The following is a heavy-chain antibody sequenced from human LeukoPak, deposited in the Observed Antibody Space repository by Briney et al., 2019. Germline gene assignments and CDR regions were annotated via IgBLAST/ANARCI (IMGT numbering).Heavy chain of an antibody. D-gene: IGHD2-2*01. V-gene: IGHV3-30*02. CDR2: IRYDGSNK. J-gene: IGHJ3*02. Sequence: PGGSLRLSCAASGFTFSSYGMHWVRQAPGKGLEWVAFIRYDGSNKYYADSVKGRFTISRDNAKNSLYLQMNSLRAEDTALYYCAKERLKGVYCSSTSCPWAFDIWGQGTMVTVSS. CDR1: GFTFSSYG. CDR3: AKERLKGVYCSSTSCPWAFDI.